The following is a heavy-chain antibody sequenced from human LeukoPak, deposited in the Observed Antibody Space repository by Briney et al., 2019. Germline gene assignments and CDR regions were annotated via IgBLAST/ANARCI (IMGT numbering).Heavy chain of an antibody. D-gene: IGHD3-22*01. V-gene: IGHV4-34*01. CDR2: INHSGST. CDR3: ARGVDVVVITFAFDI. J-gene: IGHJ3*02. Sequence: KSSETLSLTCAVYGGSFSGYYWSWIRQPPGKGLEWIGEINHSGSTNYNPSLKSRVTISVDTSKNQFSLKLSSVTAADTAVYYCARGVDVVVITFAFDIWGQGTMVTVSS. CDR1: GGSFSGYY.